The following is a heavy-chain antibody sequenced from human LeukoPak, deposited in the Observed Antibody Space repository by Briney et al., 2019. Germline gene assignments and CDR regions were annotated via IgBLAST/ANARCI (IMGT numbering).Heavy chain of an antibody. J-gene: IGHJ4*02. D-gene: IGHD3-10*01. CDR1: GYTFTSYA. V-gene: IGHV1-18*01. Sequence: ASVKVSCKASGYTFTSYAMHWVRQAPGQRLEWMGWISAYDGNTNSAQKFQGRVTMTTDTSTSTAYMELRSLRSDDTAVYYCARDGYGSGKGYFDYWGQGTLVTVSS. CDR2: ISAYDGNT. CDR3: ARDGYGSGKGYFDY.